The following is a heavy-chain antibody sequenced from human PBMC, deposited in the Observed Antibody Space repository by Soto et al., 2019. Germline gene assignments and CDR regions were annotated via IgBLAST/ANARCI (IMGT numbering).Heavy chain of an antibody. CDR2: ISGSDGST. Sequence: EVQLLESGGGLVQPGGSVRLSCAASGFTFSSYAMSWVRQAPGKGLEWVSGISGSDGSTYYADSVKGRFTISRDNSKNTLYLQMNSLRAEDTAVYYCAKDSSYPAAEPVYWGPGTLVTVSS. V-gene: IGHV3-23*01. D-gene: IGHD2-2*01. J-gene: IGHJ4*02. CDR3: AKDSSYPAAEPVY. CDR1: GFTFSSYA.